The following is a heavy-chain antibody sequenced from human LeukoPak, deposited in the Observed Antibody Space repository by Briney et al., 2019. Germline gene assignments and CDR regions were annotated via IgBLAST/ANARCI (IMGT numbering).Heavy chain of an antibody. Sequence: GGSPRLSCAASGYTFSGYDMSWVRQAPGQGLEWVSAISGSGGSTYYADTVKDRFTISRDTSTSTLYMELNSLRSEDTAVYLCSYAVMTVTTFLDYWGQGTLVTVSS. D-gene: IGHD4-17*01. CDR3: SYAVMTVTTFLDY. CDR2: ISGSGGST. CDR1: GYTFSGYD. J-gene: IGHJ4*02. V-gene: IGHV3-23*01.